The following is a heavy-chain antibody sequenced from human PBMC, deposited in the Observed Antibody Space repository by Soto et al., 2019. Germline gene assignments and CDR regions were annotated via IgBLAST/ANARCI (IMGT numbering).Heavy chain of an antibody. CDR3: ARELKEPGSYYYYGLDV. D-gene: IGHD3-10*01. V-gene: IGHV1-69*01. CDR2: IIPIIGTT. Sequence: QVQLVQSGAEVKKPGSSVKVSCKASGGSFSSYGITWVRQAPGQGLEWMGGIIPIIGTTKYAQKFQGRVTITADESTTTAYMELSSLISEDTAVYYCARELKEPGSYYYYGLDVWGPGTTVTVSS. J-gene: IGHJ6*02. CDR1: GGSFSSYG.